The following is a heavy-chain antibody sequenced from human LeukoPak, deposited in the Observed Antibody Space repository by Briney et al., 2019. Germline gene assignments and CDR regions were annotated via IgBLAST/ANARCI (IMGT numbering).Heavy chain of an antibody. J-gene: IGHJ3*02. V-gene: IGHV3-20*04. Sequence: GGSLRLSCAASGFTFDDYGMSWVRQAPGKGLEWVSGINWNGGSTGYADSVKGRFTISRDNAKNSLYLQMNSLRAEDTALYYCAKDISYSSGLDAFDIWGQGTMVTVSS. CDR3: AKDISYSSGLDAFDI. D-gene: IGHD6-19*01. CDR2: INWNGGST. CDR1: GFTFDDYG.